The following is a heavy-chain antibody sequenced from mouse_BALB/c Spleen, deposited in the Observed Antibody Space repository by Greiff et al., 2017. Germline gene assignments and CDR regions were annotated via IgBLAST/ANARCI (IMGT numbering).Heavy chain of an antibody. V-gene: IGHV1-84*01. CDR2: IYPGNVNT. J-gene: IGHJ1*01. Sequence: QLQQSGAELVKPGASVKLSCTASGYTITDTYMHWVKQRPGQGLEWIGWIYPGNVNTKYNEKFKGKATLTADKSSSTAYMQLSSLTSEDSAVYFCARNRYDEYMDYWGEGTTVTVSS. CDR1: GYTITDTY. CDR3: ARNRYDEYMDY. D-gene: IGHD2-14*01.